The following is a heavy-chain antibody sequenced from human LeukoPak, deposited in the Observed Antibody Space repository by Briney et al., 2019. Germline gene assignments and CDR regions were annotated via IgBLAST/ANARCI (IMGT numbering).Heavy chain of an antibody. J-gene: IGHJ3*02. V-gene: IGHV1-18*01. D-gene: IGHD3-16*01. CDR1: GYTFSSYG. Sequence: ASVTVSCKGSGYTFSSYGISWVRQAPGQGLGWVGWISGYNGNTNYAEKLQGRVTMTTDTYTRIAYMELRSLRSDDTAVYYCARTDFGDYAFDIWGQGTMVTVSS. CDR2: ISGYNGNT. CDR3: ARTDFGDYAFDI.